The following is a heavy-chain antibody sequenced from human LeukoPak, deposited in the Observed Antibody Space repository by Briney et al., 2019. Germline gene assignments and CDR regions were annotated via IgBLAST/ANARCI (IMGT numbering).Heavy chain of an antibody. J-gene: IGHJ5*02. D-gene: IGHD6-19*01. Sequence: GASLRLSCAASGFTFSSYAMSWVRQAPGKGLEWVSAISGGSTYYADSVKGRFTISRDNSKNTLYLQMNSLRAEDTAVYYCAKDPYSSGWYNWFDPWGQGTLVTVSS. CDR3: AKDPYSSGWYNWFDP. CDR1: GFTFSSYA. CDR2: ISGGST. V-gene: IGHV3-23*01.